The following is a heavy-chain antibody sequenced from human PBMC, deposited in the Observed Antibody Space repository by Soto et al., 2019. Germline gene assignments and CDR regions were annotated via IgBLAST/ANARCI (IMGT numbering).Heavy chain of an antibody. CDR1: GFTFSSYA. J-gene: IGHJ4*02. Sequence: EVQLLESGGGLVQPGGSLRLSCAASGFTFSSYAMSWVRQAPGKGLEWISAVSGSGGSTYYADSVKGRFTISRDNSKDTLYLQMNNLRAEDTAVSYCAKPPDYNWNDYWGQGTLVTVSS. CDR2: VSGSGGST. CDR3: AKPPDYNWNDY. V-gene: IGHV3-23*01. D-gene: IGHD1-20*01.